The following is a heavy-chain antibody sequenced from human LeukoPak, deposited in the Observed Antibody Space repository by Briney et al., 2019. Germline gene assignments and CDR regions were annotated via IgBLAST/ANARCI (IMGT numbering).Heavy chain of an antibody. CDR3: ARVGSIAAAGTPDY. V-gene: IGHV3-11*06. D-gene: IGHD6-13*01. CDR2: ISSSSGHT. J-gene: IGHJ4*02. CDR1: GFTFSDYY. Sequence: GSLRLSCAASGFTFSDYYMSWIRQTPGKGLEWVSYISSSSGHTEYADSVKGRFTVSRDNAKNSLFLHLNSLRADDTAVYYCARVGSIAAAGTPDYWGQGTLVTVSS.